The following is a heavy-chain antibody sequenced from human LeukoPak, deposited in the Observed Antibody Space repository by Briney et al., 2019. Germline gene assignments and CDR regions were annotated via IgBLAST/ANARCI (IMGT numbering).Heavy chain of an antibody. D-gene: IGHD3-22*01. V-gene: IGHV4-39*01. CDR2: IYYSGST. Sequence: PSETLSLTCTVSGGSISSSSYYWGWIRQPPGKGLERIGSIYYSGSTYYNPSLKSRVTISVDTSKNQFSLKLSSVTAADTAVYYCARRYYDSSGYYHTFDYWGQGTLVTVSS. CDR3: ARRYYDSSGYYHTFDY. CDR1: GGSISSSSYY. J-gene: IGHJ4*02.